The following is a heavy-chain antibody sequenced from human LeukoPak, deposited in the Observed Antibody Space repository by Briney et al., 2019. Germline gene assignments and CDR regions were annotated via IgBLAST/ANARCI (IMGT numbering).Heavy chain of an antibody. D-gene: IGHD3-16*01. CDR3: ARSVVGVRKRNDY. CDR2: MNLNSGHT. CDR1: GYTFSSYD. J-gene: IGHJ4*02. Sequence: ASVTVSFTSSGYTFSSYDIIWVRQASAQGLEWMGWMNLNSGHTGYAHKFQGRGTITRSTSISTAYMELTSLTSEDSAVYYCARSVVGVRKRNDYWGEGTLVTVSS. V-gene: IGHV1-8*01.